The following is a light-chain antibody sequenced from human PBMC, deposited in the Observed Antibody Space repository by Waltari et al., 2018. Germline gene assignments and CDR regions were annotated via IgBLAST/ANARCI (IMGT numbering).Light chain of an antibody. CDR3: TSSTFSSPL. CDR2: DVF. Sequence: QSALTQPASVSGSPGQSITVSCTETSSDLGVYDFVSWYQHHPGQAPKLIIYDVFKRPSGVSNRFSGSKSGNTASLSISGLQADDEGDYYCTSSTFSSPLFGGGTKLTVL. CDR1: SSDLGVYDF. V-gene: IGLV2-14*03. J-gene: IGLJ2*01.